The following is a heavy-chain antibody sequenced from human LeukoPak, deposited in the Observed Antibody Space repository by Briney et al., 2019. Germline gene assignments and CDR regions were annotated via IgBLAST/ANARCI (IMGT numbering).Heavy chain of an antibody. Sequence: SQTLSLTCTVSGGSISSGGYYWSWIRQHPGKGLEWIGYIYYSGSTYYNPSLKSRVTIPVDTSKNQFSLKLSSVTAADTAVYYCARDTQEMATTYYYYYYMDVWGKGTTVTVSS. J-gene: IGHJ6*03. V-gene: IGHV4-31*03. CDR1: GGSISSGGYY. D-gene: IGHD5-24*01. CDR3: ARDTQEMATTYYYYYYMDV. CDR2: IYYSGST.